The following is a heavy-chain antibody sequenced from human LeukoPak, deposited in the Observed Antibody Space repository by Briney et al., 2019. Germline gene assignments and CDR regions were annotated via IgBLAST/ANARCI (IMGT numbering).Heavy chain of an antibody. CDR2: IYYSGST. CDR3: ARGIAARLDY. Sequence: SETLSLTCTVSGGSISSYYWSCIRQPPGKGLEWIGYIYYSGSTNYNPSLKSRVTISVDTSKNQFSLKLSSVTAADTAVYYCARGIAARLDYWGQGTLVTVSS. CDR1: GGSISSYY. J-gene: IGHJ4*02. V-gene: IGHV4-59*01. D-gene: IGHD6-6*01.